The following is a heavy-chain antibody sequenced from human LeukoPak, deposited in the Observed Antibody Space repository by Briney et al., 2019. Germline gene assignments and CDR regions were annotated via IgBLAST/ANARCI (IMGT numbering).Heavy chain of an antibody. J-gene: IGHJ3*02. Sequence: GGSLRLSCVASGFTFSSYYMSWVRQAPGKGLEWVANIKQDGSEIYYVDSVKGRFTISRDNAKSSLYLQMTSLRAEDTAVYYCARMRGQGGQDIWGQGTMVTVSS. V-gene: IGHV3-7*01. CDR3: ARMRGQGGQDI. CDR2: IKQDGSEI. D-gene: IGHD3-16*01. CDR1: GFTFSSYY.